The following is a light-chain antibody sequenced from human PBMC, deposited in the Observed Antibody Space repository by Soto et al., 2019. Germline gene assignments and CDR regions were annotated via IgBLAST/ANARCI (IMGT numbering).Light chain of an antibody. CDR1: QSISSN. CDR2: AAS. V-gene: IGKV1-39*01. J-gene: IGKJ1*01. Sequence: DIHMTQSPSSLSASVGDRVTITCRASQSISSNLNWYQQKPGKAPKLLIYAASNLQGGVPSTFSGSGSGTDFTLTISSLQPEDFATYYCQQSHSIPWTFGQGTKVDIK. CDR3: QQSHSIPWT.